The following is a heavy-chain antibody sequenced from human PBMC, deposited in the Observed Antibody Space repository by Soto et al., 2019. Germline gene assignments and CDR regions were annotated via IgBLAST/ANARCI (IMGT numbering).Heavy chain of an antibody. V-gene: IGHV1-18*04. CDR1: GYTFTSYG. Sequence: ASVKVSCKASGYTFTSYGVSWVRQAPGQGLEWMGWISAYNGNTNYAQKLQGRVTMTTDTSTSTAYMELRSLRYDDTAVYYCARELDFWSGYDTGFDYWGQGTLVTVSS. D-gene: IGHD3-3*01. CDR3: ARELDFWSGYDTGFDY. CDR2: ISAYNGNT. J-gene: IGHJ4*02.